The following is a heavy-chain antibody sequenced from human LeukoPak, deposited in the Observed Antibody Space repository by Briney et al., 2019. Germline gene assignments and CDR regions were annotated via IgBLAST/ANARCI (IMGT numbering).Heavy chain of an antibody. J-gene: IGHJ4*02. CDR3: ARAVEKAAVTTTLFDY. D-gene: IGHD4-17*01. CDR1: GGSISSGGYY. V-gene: IGHV4-31*03. Sequence: SETLSLTCTVSGGSISSGGYYWSWIREHPGKGLEWIGYIYYSGSTYYNPSLKSRVTISVDTSKNQFSLKLSSVTAADTAVYYCARAVEKAAVTTTLFDYWGQGTLVTVSS. CDR2: IYYSGST.